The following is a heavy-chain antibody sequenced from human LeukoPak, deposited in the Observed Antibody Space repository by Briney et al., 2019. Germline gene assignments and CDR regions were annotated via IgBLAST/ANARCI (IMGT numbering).Heavy chain of an antibody. CDR1: GYTFTGYY. CDR3: ARGYYSGGGCFYFDY. J-gene: IGHJ4*02. V-gene: IGHV1-2*06. CDR2: INPNSGGT. D-gene: IGHD2-15*01. Sequence: ASVKVSCKASGYTFTGYYMHWVRQAPGQGLEWMGRINPNSGGTNYAQKFQGRVTMTRDTSISTAYMELSRLRSDDTAVYYCARGYYSGGGCFYFDYWGQGTLVTVSS.